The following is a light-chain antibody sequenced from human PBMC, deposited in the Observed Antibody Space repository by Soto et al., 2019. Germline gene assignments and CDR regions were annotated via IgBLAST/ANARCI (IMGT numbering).Light chain of an antibody. CDR3: QSFDTGLTGVV. J-gene: IGLJ2*01. CDR2: GNI. Sequence: QSVLTQPPSVSGAPGQRVTISCTGSSSNIGAGYDVHWYQQLPGTAPKLLIYGNINRPSGVPDRFSGSRSGTSASLAITGLQAEDEADYYCQSFDTGLTGVVFGGGTKLTVL. V-gene: IGLV1-40*01. CDR1: SSNIGAGYD.